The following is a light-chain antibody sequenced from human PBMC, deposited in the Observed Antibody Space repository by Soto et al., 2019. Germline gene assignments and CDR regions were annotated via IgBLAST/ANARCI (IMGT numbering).Light chain of an antibody. CDR1: SSDVGSYNY. CDR3: NSYTSSSTYV. CDR2: EVT. J-gene: IGLJ1*01. Sequence: QSALTQPASGSGSPGQSITISCTGTSSDVGSYNYVSWYQQHPGKAPKLMIYEVTNRPSGVSNRFSGSKSGNTASLTISGLQAEDEADYYCNSYTSSSTYVFGTGIKLTVL. V-gene: IGLV2-14*01.